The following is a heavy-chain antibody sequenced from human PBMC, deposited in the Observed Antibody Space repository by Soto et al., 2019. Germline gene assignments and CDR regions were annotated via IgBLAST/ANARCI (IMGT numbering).Heavy chain of an antibody. CDR2: INPNSGGT. CDR1: GYTFTGYY. D-gene: IGHD2-2*01. V-gene: IGHV1-2*04. Sequence: VASVKVSCKASGYTFTGYYMHWVRQAPGQGLEWMGWINPNSGGTNYAQKFQGWVTMTRDTSISTAYMELSRLRSDDTAVYYCARDREVVVPAAIRHYYYYGMDVWGQGTTVTVSS. CDR3: ARDREVVVPAAIRHYYYYGMDV. J-gene: IGHJ6*02.